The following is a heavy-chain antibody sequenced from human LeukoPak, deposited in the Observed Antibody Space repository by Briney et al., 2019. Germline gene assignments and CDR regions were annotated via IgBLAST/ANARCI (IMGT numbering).Heavy chain of an antibody. CDR3: ARGGMYCSSVSCSVDY. J-gene: IGHJ4*02. CDR2: IRSEAYGGTT. Sequence: PGGSLRLSCTASGFTFGDYAMSWFRQAPGKGLEWVGFIRSEAYGGTTENAASVKGRFTISRDDSKSIAYLQMNSLKTEDTAVYYCARGGMYCSSVSCSVDYWGQGILVTVSS. CDR1: GFTFGDYA. V-gene: IGHV3-49*03. D-gene: IGHD2-2*01.